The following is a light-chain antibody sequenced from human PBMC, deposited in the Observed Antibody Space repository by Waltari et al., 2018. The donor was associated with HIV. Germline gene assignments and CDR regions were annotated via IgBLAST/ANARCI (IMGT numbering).Light chain of an antibody. CDR2: RSN. V-gene: IGLV1-47*01. J-gene: IGLJ2*01. CDR3: AAWDDSLSGHVV. CDR1: SSNIGSNY. Sequence: QSVLTQPPSASGTPGQRVTISCSGRSSNIGSNYVSWYQQLPGTAPKLLIYRSNQRPSGVPGRFSGSKSGTSASLAISGLRSEDEADYYCAAWDDSLSGHVVFGGGTKLTVL.